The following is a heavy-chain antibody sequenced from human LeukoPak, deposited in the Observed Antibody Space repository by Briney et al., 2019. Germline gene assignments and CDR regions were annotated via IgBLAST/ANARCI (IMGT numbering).Heavy chain of an antibody. CDR3: ASGGWYGYYFDY. Sequence: SETLSLTCTVSGYSISSGYYWGWIRQPPGKGLKWIGSISHSGSTYYNPSLKSRVTISIDTSKNQFSLNLSSVTAADTAVYYCASGGWYGYYFDYWGQGTLVTVSS. J-gene: IGHJ4*02. CDR1: GYSISSGYY. D-gene: IGHD6-19*01. CDR2: ISHSGST. V-gene: IGHV4-38-2*02.